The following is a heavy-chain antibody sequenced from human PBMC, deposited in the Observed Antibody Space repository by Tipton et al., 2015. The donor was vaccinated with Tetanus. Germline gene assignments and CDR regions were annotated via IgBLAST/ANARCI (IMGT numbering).Heavy chain of an antibody. CDR3: ARGSILTGLFHLDY. D-gene: IGHD3-9*01. Sequence: SGFTFSSYGMHWVRQAPGKGLEWVALIWHDGKNKYYADSVKGRFTISRDNSKSTLYLQMNSLRAEDTAVFYCARGSILTGLFHLDYWGQGTLVTVSS. CDR1: GFTFSSYG. V-gene: IGHV3-33*01. J-gene: IGHJ4*02. CDR2: IWHDGKNK.